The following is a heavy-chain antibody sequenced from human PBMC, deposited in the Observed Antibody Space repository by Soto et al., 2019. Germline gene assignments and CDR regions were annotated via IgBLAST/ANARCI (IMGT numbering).Heavy chain of an antibody. CDR2: IYHSGST. CDR1: GGSISSGGYS. D-gene: IGHD1-1*01. CDR3: ARNAAYNQDC. Sequence: SETLSLTCAVSGGSISSGGYSWSWIRQPPGKGLEWIGYIYHSGSTYYNPSLKSRVTISVDRSKNQFSLKLSSVTAADTAVYYCARNAAYNQDCWGQGTLVTVSS. J-gene: IGHJ4*02. V-gene: IGHV4-30-2*01.